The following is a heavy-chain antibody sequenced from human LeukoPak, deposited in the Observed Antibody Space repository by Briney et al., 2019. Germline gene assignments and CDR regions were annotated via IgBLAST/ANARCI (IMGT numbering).Heavy chain of an antibody. Sequence: GGSLRLSCAASGCTFSSYAMIWVRQAPGKGLEWVGSISGSGGSTYYADSVKGRFTISRDNSKNTLYLQMNNLRAEDTAVYYCAKRITTPRPYFDYWGQGTLVTVSS. V-gene: IGHV3-23*01. CDR1: GCTFSSYA. CDR3: AKRITTPRPYFDY. J-gene: IGHJ4*02. D-gene: IGHD6-6*01. CDR2: ISGSGGST.